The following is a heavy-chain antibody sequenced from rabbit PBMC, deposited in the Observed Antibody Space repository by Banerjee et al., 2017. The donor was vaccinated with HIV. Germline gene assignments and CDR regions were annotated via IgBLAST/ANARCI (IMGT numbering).Heavy chain of an antibody. CDR3: ARDETGTSGWNFKL. D-gene: IGHD1-1*01. CDR2: IYTGSGST. CDR1: GFSFSNYYY. Sequence: QSLGESGGDLVKPGASLTLTCTASGFSFSNYYYMCWVRQAPGKGLEWIGCIYTGSGSTYYANWAKGRFTVAKTSSTTVTLQMTSLTAADTATYFCARDETGTSGWNFKLWGPGTLVTV. V-gene: IGHV1S40*01. J-gene: IGHJ4*01.